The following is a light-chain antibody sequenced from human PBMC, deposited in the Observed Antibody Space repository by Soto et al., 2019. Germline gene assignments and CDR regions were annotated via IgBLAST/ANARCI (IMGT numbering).Light chain of an antibody. CDR2: DTS. J-gene: IGKJ1*01. CDR1: QSVSRSY. Sequence: EIVLTQSPGTLSLSPGEGATLSCRASQSVSRSYLAWFQQKPGQAPGLLIYDTSTRATGIPDRFSGSGSGTGFTLTISRLEPEDFAVYYCQQYGSSPWTFGQGTKVEIK. CDR3: QQYGSSPWT. V-gene: IGKV3-20*01.